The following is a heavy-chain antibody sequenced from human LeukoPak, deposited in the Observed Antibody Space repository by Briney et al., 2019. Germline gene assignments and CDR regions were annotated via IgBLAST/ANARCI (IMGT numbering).Heavy chain of an antibody. CDR3: ARDRPTGASRVFVVQ. D-gene: IGHD2-15*01. V-gene: IGHV3-21*06. CDR1: GFTFSNYV. CDR2: MSSGSRYI. Sequence: GGSLRLSCAASGFTFSNYVMTWVRQAPGKGLEWISSMSSGSRYIYYADSVRGRFTISRDNTKNSLYLLMNNLRAEDTAIYYCARDRPTGASRVFVVQWGQGTPVTVSS. J-gene: IGHJ4*02.